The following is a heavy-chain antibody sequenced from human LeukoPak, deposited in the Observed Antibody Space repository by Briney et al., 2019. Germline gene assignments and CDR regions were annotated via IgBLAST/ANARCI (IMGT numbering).Heavy chain of an antibody. V-gene: IGHV1-18*01. CDR2: ISAYNGNK. D-gene: IGHD6-19*01. J-gene: IGHJ6*03. Sequence: ASVKVSCKASGYTFTSYGISWVRQAPGQGLEWVGWISAYNGNKNNAQKLQGRVSMTTDTSTSTAYMELRSLRYDDTAVYYCARRTYIAVAGPNYYYYYMDVWGKGTTVTVSS. CDR3: ARRTYIAVAGPNYYYYYMDV. CDR1: GYTFTSYG.